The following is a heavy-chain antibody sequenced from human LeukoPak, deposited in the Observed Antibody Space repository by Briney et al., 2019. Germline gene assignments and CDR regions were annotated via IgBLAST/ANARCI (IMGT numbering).Heavy chain of an antibody. V-gene: IGHV4-31*03. CDR3: AASDNWNYVWAD. CDR1: GGSISSGGYY. D-gene: IGHD1-7*01. J-gene: IGHJ4*02. Sequence: PSQTLSLTCTVSGGSISSGGYYWSWIRQHPGKGLEWIGYIYYSGITYYNPSLKSRVIISVDTSKNQFSLKLSSVTAADTAVYYCAASDNWNYVWADWGQGTLVTVSS. CDR2: IYYSGIT.